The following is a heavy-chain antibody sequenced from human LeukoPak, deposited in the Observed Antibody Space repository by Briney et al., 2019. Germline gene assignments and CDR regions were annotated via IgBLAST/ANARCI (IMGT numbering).Heavy chain of an antibody. CDR1: GGSFSGYY. Sequence: PSETLSLTCAVYGGSFSGYYWSWIRQPPGKGLEWIGEINHSGSTNYNPSLKSRVTISVDTSKNQFSLKLSSVTAADTAVYYCARDRGHYDFWSGNNWFDPWGQGTLVTVSS. CDR3: ARDRGHYDFWSGNNWFDP. CDR2: INHSGST. V-gene: IGHV4-34*01. J-gene: IGHJ5*02. D-gene: IGHD3-3*01.